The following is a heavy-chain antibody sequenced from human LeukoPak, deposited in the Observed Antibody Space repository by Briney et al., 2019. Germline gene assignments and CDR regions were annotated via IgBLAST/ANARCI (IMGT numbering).Heavy chain of an antibody. Sequence: GGSLRLSCAASGFTFSSYSMNWVRQAPGKGLEWVSSISSSSSYIYYADSVRGRFTISRDNSKNTLYLQMNSLGAEDTAVYSCARGYYTSSSCYNDYWGQGTLVTVSS. J-gene: IGHJ4*02. CDR3: ARGYYTSSSCYNDY. CDR1: GFTFSSYS. CDR2: ISSSSSYI. D-gene: IGHD2-2*02. V-gene: IGHV3-21*06.